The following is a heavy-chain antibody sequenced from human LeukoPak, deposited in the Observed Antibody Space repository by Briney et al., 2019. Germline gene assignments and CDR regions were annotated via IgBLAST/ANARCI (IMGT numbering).Heavy chain of an antibody. V-gene: IGHV4-59*01. D-gene: IGHD2-15*01. CDR1: DASISSYY. CDR2: VYKSGRP. J-gene: IGHJ4*02. CDR3: ARAALYFAASAYSYHFDY. Sequence: SETLSLTCSVSDASISSYYCTWIRQPPRKGLEWIGNVYKSGRPNYTPSLKSRVTMSVDPSKNQFSLKLTAVTAADTAVYFCARAALYFAASAYSYHFDYWGQGTLVTVSS.